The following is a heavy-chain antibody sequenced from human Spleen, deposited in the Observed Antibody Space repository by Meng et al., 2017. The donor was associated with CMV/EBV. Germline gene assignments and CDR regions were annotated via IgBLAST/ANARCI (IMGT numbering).Heavy chain of an antibody. D-gene: IGHD5-18*01. V-gene: IGHV5-51*01. CDR1: GYSFASYW. CDR3: ARRSSGYSYGYWGIDY. CDR2: IYPAESEV. J-gene: IGHJ4*02. Sequence: GESLKISCKGSGYSFASYWIGWVRQLPGKGLEWMAIIYPAESEVRYSPSFQGQVSVSADRSTSTAYLQWSSLKASDTAMYYCARRSSGYSYGYWGIDYWGQGTLVTVSS.